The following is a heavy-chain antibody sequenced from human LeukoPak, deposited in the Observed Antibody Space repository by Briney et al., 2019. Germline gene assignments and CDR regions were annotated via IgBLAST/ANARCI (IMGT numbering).Heavy chain of an antibody. CDR1: GVTFSDYY. Sequence: GGSLRLSCAASGVTFSDYYMSWIRQAPGKGLEWLSYITSTSSYTNYADSVKGRFTISRDNAKKLVYLQMNSLRVEDTAVYYCARAQYYFDSWGQGALVTVSS. J-gene: IGHJ4*02. CDR3: ARAQYYFDS. CDR2: ITSTSSYT. V-gene: IGHV3-11*06.